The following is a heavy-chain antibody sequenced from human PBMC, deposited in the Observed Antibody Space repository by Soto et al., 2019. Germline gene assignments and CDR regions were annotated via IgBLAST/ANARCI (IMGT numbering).Heavy chain of an antibody. D-gene: IGHD4-17*01. Sequence: EVQLVESGGGLVQPGESLKLSCAVSGFTFSGSAMHWVRQASGKGLEWVGRIRSKANNYATAYAASVKGRFTISRDDSKNTAYLQMNGLKGEDTAVYYCTRGYGDYVRDYWGQGTLVTVSS. J-gene: IGHJ4*02. CDR1: GFTFSGSA. CDR3: TRGYGDYVRDY. CDR2: IRSKANNYAT. V-gene: IGHV3-73*01.